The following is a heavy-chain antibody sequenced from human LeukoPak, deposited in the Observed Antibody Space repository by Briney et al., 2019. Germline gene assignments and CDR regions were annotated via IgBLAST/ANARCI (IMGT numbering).Heavy chain of an antibody. CDR1: GFSFSNYG. D-gene: IGHD2-15*01. CDR3: ARPGVVTGTYYFDY. V-gene: IGHV3-30*19. J-gene: IGHJ4*02. Sequence: GSLRLSCAASGFSFSNYGMHWVRQAPGKGLEWVAVIWYDGSNAYYADSVKGRFTISRDNSKNTLYLQMNSLRAEDTAVYYCARPGVVTGTYYFDYWGQGTLVTVSS. CDR2: IWYDGSNA.